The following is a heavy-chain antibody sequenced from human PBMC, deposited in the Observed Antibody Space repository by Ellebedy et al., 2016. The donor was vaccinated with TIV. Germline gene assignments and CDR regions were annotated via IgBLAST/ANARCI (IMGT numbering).Heavy chain of an antibody. J-gene: IGHJ4*02. CDR3: ARGLGWLQRDSDY. Sequence: AASVKVSCKASGYTFPNYGISWVRQAPGQGLEWMGWINGYNGNTNYAQKFQGRVTMTRDTSISTAYMEMSRLRSDDTAVYFCARGLGWLQRDSDYWGQGTLVTVSS. D-gene: IGHD5-24*01. V-gene: IGHV1-18*04. CDR1: GYTFPNYG. CDR2: INGYNGNT.